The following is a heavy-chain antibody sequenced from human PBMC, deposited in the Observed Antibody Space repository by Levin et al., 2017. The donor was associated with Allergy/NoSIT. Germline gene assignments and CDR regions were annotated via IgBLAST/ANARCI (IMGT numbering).Heavy chain of an antibody. CDR2: IHPDGTEK. CDR3: ARARGPNY. Sequence: GGSLRLSCATSGFTFTNYWMTWVRQAPGKGLEWVANIHPDGTEKYYVDSVKGRFTISRDNAKNSLYLQMNSLRAEDTALYYCARARGPNYWGQGTLVTVSS. CDR1: GFTFTNYW. J-gene: IGHJ4*02. V-gene: IGHV3-7*01.